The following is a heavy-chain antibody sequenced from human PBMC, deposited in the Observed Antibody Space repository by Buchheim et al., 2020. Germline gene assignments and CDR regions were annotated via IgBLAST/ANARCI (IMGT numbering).Heavy chain of an antibody. Sequence: QVQLVQSGAEVKKPGSSVKVSCKASGGTFSSYTISWVRQAPGQRLEWMGRIIPILGIANYAQKFQGRVTITADKSTSTAYMELSSLRSEDTAVYYCARDQGGGYDFYYYGMDVWGQGTT. CDR3: ARDQGGGYDFYYYGMDV. CDR1: GGTFSSYT. CDR2: IIPILGIA. D-gene: IGHD5-12*01. V-gene: IGHV1-69*08. J-gene: IGHJ6*02.